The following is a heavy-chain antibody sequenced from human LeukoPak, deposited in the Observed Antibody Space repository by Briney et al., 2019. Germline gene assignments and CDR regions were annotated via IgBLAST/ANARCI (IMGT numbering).Heavy chain of an antibody. Sequence: GGSLRLSWAASGFTFSTYAMSGVRQAPGKGLGWFSAISGRGVITSYADSVRGRFTISRDNSKNTLYLQMNSLRAEDTAVYYCAKAASGNWNDVSDYWGQGTLVTVSS. CDR2: ISGRGVIT. J-gene: IGHJ4*02. D-gene: IGHD1-20*01. CDR3: AKAASGNWNDVSDY. V-gene: IGHV3-23*01. CDR1: GFTFSTYA.